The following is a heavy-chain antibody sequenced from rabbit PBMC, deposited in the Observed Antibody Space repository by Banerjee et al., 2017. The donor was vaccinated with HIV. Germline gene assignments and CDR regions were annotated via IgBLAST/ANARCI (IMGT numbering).Heavy chain of an antibody. CDR2: INTNSSSRNV. CDR1: GFSFNNKYV. V-gene: IGHV1S40*01. D-gene: IGHD4-1*01. CDR3: ARDLAGVIGWNFNL. Sequence: QSLEESGGDLVKPGASLTLTCTASGFSFNNKYVMCWVRQAPGKGLEWIACINTNSSSRNVVYASWATGRFTISKTSSTTVTLQMTSLTAADPATYLCARDLAGVIGWNFNLWGPGTLVTVS. J-gene: IGHJ4*01.